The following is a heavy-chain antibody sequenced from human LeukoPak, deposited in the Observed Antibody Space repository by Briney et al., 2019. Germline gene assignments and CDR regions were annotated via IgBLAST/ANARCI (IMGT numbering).Heavy chain of an antibody. J-gene: IGHJ4*02. CDR3: AKEAGYSYGFDY. CDR1: GFTFSNYG. D-gene: IGHD5-18*01. CDR2: ISYDGSNK. V-gene: IGHV3-30*18. Sequence: GRSLRLSCAASGFTFSNYGIHWVRQAPGKGLEWVAVISYDGSNKYYADSVKGRCTISRDKSRNTVYLQMNSLRAEDTAVYYCAKEAGYSYGFDYWGQGTLVTVSS.